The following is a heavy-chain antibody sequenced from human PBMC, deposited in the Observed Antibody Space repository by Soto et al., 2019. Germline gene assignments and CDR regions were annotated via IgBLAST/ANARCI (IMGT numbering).Heavy chain of an antibody. V-gene: IGHV1-18*04. J-gene: IGHJ4*02. D-gene: IGHD3-22*01. CDR3: ATDSSGYYAY. CDR2: ISDYDGNT. CDR1: GYTFISYG. Sequence: ASLKVSCKASGYTFISYGISWVRQAPGQGLEWMGWISDYDGNTNSAQKFQGRVTMTTDTSTSTAYMELRSLRSDDTAVYYCATDSSGYYAYWAQGTLVTLSS.